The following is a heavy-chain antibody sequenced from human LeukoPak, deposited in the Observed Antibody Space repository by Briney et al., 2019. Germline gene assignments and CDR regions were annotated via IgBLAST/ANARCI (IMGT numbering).Heavy chain of an antibody. D-gene: IGHD2-2*01. CDR2: KYYSGRA. V-gene: IGHV4-31*03. CDR1: GISIWDGSYY. Sequence: SQTLSLTCCVWGISIWDGSYYWAWIRPPRGGGREWVGYKYYSGRAQYNPSLKTRLTISIHTPQNRFSLPLSSVTADDTAIYYCATPYCSSLRCLDVFHIWGQGSMVTVSS. CDR3: ATPYCSSLRCLDVFHI. J-gene: IGHJ3*02.